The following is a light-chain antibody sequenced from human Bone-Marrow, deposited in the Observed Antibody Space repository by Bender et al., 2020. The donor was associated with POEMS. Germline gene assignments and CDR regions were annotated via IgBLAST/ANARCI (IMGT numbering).Light chain of an antibody. Sequence: SYELTQPPSVSVAPGQTASISCSGINLGEKYASWYQQKPGQSPVLVIYEDEKRPSAIPERFSGSNSGNTATLTISGTQAMDEADYFCRAWERRTGVFGGGTKVAVL. J-gene: IGLJ3*02. V-gene: IGLV3-1*01. CDR3: RAWERRTGV. CDR1: NLGEKY. CDR2: EDE.